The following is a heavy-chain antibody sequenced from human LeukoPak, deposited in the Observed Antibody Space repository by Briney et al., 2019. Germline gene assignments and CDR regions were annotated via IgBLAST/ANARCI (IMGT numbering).Heavy chain of an antibody. J-gene: IGHJ4*02. CDR2: INPNSGGT. V-gene: IGHV1-2*02. Sequence: GSVKVSCKASGYTFTGYYMHWVRQAPGQGLEWMGWINPNSGGTNYAQKFQGRVTMTEDTSTDTAYMELSSLRSEDTAVYYCATGWDTAMETVLDDWGQGTLVTVSS. CDR1: GYTFTGYY. D-gene: IGHD5-18*01. CDR3: ATGWDTAMETVLDD.